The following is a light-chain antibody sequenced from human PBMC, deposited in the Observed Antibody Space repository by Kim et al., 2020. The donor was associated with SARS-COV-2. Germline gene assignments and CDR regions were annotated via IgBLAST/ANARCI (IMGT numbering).Light chain of an antibody. J-gene: IGKJ5*01. Sequence: SVGDRVISTCRKSQSISSHLNWYQQKPGKAPKLLIFAASSLQSGVPSRFSGSGSGTDFTLTITTLQTEDFATYYCQQGYSSPKITFGQGTRLEIK. CDR3: QQGYSSPKIT. CDR2: AAS. V-gene: IGKV1-39*01. CDR1: QSISSH.